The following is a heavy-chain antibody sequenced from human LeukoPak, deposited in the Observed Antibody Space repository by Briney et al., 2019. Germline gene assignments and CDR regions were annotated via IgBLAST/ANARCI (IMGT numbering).Heavy chain of an antibody. CDR2: IYYSGST. CDR3: ARVSRYFDWPLFDY. D-gene: IGHD3-9*01. CDR1: GGSISSGGYS. V-gene: IGHV4-31*11. J-gene: IGHJ4*02. Sequence: PSETLSLTCAVSGGSISSGGYSWSWIRQPPGKGLEWIGYIYYSGSTYYNPSLKSRVTISVDTSKNQFSLKLSSVTAADTAVYYCARVSRYFDWPLFDYWGQGTLVTVSS.